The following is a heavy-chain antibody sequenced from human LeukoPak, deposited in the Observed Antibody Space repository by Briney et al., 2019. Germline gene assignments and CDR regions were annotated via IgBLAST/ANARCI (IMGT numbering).Heavy chain of an antibody. CDR1: GYSFISYY. J-gene: IGHJ4*02. CDR2: IYPDDCDT. CDR3: ARHYYDISDYHLYFDY. D-gene: IGHD3-22*01. V-gene: IGHV5-51*01. Sequence: GGSLQISCKGSGYSFISYYIGWVRQLPGKGLEWMGIIYPDDCDTRYSPSFEGQVTISADKTISTAYLQWSSVKAADTAMYYCARHYYDISDYHLYFDYWGQGTLVTVSS.